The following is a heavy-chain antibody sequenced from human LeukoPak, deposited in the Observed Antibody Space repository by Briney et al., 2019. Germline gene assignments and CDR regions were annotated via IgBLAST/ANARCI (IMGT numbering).Heavy chain of an antibody. CDR3: ARHTYQLLWLSWFDP. CDR2: IYYSGST. D-gene: IGHD2-2*01. V-gene: IGHV4-39*01. Sequence: PSETLSLTCTVSGGSSSSSRYYWGWIRQPPGKGLEWIGRIYYSGSTYYNPSLKSRVTISVDTSKNQFSLKLSSVTAADTAVYYCARHTYQLLWLSWFDPWGQGTLVTVSS. CDR1: GGSSSSSRYY. J-gene: IGHJ5*02.